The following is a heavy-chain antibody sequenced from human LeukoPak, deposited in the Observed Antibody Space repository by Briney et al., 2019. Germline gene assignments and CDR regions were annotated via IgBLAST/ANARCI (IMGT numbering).Heavy chain of an antibody. Sequence: GGSLRLSCAASGFTFDDYAMHWVRQAPGKGLEWVSLISGDGGSTYYADSVKGRFTISRDNSKNSLYLQMNSLRTEDTALYYCAKDNYDILTGPFDYWGQGTLVTVSS. CDR2: ISGDGGST. J-gene: IGHJ4*02. V-gene: IGHV3-43*02. CDR1: GFTFDDYA. CDR3: AKDNYDILTGPFDY. D-gene: IGHD3-9*01.